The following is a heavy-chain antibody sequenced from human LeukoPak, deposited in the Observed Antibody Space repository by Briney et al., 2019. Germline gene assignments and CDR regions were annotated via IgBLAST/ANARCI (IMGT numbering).Heavy chain of an antibody. CDR3: AKGAAYYYDSSGYYYFFDY. CDR1: GFTFSSYS. D-gene: IGHD3-22*01. Sequence: GGSLRLSCAASGFTFSSYSMNWVRQAPGKGLEWVSSISSRSSYIYYADSVKGRFTISRDNSKNTLYLQMNSLRAEDTAVYYCAKGAAYYYDSSGYYYFFDYWGQGTLVTVSS. J-gene: IGHJ4*02. CDR2: ISSRSSYI. V-gene: IGHV3-21*04.